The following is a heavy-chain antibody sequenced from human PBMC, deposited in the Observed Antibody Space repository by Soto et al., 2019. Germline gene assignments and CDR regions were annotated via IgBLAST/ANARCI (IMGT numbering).Heavy chain of an antibody. CDR1: GYTLTELS. V-gene: IGHV1-24*01. CDR2: FDPEDGET. Sequence: ASVKVSCKVSGYTLTELSMHWVRQAPGKGLEWMGGFDPEDGETIYAQKFQGRVTMTEDTSTDTAYMELSSLGSEDTAVYYCAAKNYYDSSGYYWNGYFDLWGRGTLVTVSS. D-gene: IGHD3-22*01. J-gene: IGHJ2*01. CDR3: AAKNYYDSSGYYWNGYFDL.